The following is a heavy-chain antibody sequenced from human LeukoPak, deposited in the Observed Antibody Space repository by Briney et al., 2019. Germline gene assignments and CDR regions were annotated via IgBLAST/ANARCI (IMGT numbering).Heavy chain of an antibody. CDR1: GFTFTNYA. D-gene: IGHD2-21*02. CDR3: ARGFVLGAAKNYFDY. Sequence: GGSLRLSCAASGFTFTNYALHWVRQAPGKGLEWVAVISYDGTNKYYADSVKGRLTISRDNSKNTLSLQMNSLRAEDTALYYCARGFVLGAAKNYFDYWGQGALVTVSS. V-gene: IGHV3-30-3*01. J-gene: IGHJ4*02. CDR2: ISYDGTNK.